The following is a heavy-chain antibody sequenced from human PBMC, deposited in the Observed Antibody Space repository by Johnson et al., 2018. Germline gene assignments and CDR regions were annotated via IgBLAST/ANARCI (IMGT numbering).Heavy chain of an antibody. V-gene: IGHV1-46*01. D-gene: IGHD3-16*01. Sequence: QVQLVESGAEVKKPGASVKVSCKASGYTFTSYDINWVRQATGQGLEWMGIINPSGGSTSYAQKFQGRVTMTRDTSTSTVYMELSSLRSEDTAVYYCARGIQGEYGMDVWGQGTTVTVSS. J-gene: IGHJ6*02. CDR3: ARGIQGEYGMDV. CDR2: INPSGGST. CDR1: GYTFTSYD.